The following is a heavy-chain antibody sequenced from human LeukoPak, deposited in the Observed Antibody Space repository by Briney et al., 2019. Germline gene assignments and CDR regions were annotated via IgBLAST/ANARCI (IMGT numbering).Heavy chain of an antibody. D-gene: IGHD3-9*01. CDR3: TPSLYDILTGSDY. J-gene: IGHJ4*02. CDR2: IRSKANSYTT. V-gene: IGHV3-73*01. CDR1: GFTFSGSA. Sequence: GGSLRLSCAASGFTFSGSAMHWVRQASGKGLEWVGRIRSKANSYTTAYAASVKGRFTISRGDSKNTAYLQMNSLKTEDTAVYYCTPSLYDILTGSDYWGQGTLVTVSS.